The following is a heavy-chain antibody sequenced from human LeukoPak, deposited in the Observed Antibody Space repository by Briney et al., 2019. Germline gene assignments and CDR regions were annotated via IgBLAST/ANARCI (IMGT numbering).Heavy chain of an antibody. CDR1: GFTFNKYW. CDR2: IKEDENEM. J-gene: IGHJ4*02. CDR3: ANATFDS. V-gene: IGHV3-7*03. Sequence: GGSLRLSCAASGFTFNKYWMSWVRQAPGKGLEWVANIKEDENEMYYVDSVKGRFTISRDNAKNSLYLQMNSLRVEDTAVYYCANATFDSWGQGTLVTVSS.